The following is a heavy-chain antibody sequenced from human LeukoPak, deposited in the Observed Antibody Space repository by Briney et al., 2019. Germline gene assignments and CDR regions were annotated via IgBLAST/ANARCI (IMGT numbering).Heavy chain of an antibody. Sequence: PGGSLRLSCAASGFTFSSHGMNWVRQAPGKGLEWVSGIIPSGHTTYYADSVKGRFTISRDNSKNTLYLQMNSLRAEDTAVYYCAKDLTDWRYYFDYWGQGTLVTVLS. CDR2: IIPSGHTT. V-gene: IGHV3-23*01. J-gene: IGHJ4*02. CDR1: GFTFSSHG. D-gene: IGHD3-3*01. CDR3: AKDLTDWRYYFDY.